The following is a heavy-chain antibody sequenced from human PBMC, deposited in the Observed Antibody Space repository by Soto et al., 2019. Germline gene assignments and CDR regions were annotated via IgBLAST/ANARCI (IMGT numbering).Heavy chain of an antibody. CDR1: GFTFSSYG. V-gene: IGHV3-30*18. CDR3: AKDYDSRGYYRHFDY. J-gene: IGHJ4*02. D-gene: IGHD3-22*01. Sequence: GGSLRLSSAASGFTFSSYGMHWVRQAPGKGLEWVAVISYDGSNKYYADSVKGRFTISRDNSKNTLYLQMNSLRAEDTAVYYCAKDYDSRGYYRHFDYWGQGTLVTVSS. CDR2: ISYDGSNK.